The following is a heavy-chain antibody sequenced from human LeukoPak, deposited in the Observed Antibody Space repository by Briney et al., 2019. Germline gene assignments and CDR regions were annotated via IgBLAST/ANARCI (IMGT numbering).Heavy chain of an antibody. D-gene: IGHD2-15*01. V-gene: IGHV3-11*01. J-gene: IGHJ4*02. Sequence: PGGSLRLSCAASGFTFSDYYMSWIRQAPGKGLEWVSYISSSGSAIYYADSVKGRFTTSRDNAKNSLYLQMNSLRAEDTAVYYCARGDIVVVVAATVFDYWGQGTLVTVSS. CDR3: ARGDIVVVVAATVFDY. CDR1: GFTFSDYY. CDR2: ISSSGSAI.